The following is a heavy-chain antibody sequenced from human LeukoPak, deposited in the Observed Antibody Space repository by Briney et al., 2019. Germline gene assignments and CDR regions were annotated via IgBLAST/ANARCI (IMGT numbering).Heavy chain of an antibody. CDR1: GGSISSYY. D-gene: IGHD6-6*01. V-gene: IGHV4-59*01. Sequence: PSETLSLTYTVSGGSISSYYWSWIRQPPGKGLEWVGYIYYSGSTNYNPSLQGQVTIYVEPPKNQFSLKLSSVTAADTAVYYCARASFEYSSLYDYWGQGTLVSVSS. J-gene: IGHJ4*02. CDR3: ARASFEYSSLYDY. CDR2: IYYSGST.